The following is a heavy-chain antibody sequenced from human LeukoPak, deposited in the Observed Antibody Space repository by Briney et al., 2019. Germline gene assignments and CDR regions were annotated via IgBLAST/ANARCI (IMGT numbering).Heavy chain of an antibody. CDR3: ARDLGTTYYYDSSGYYYGLKYNWFDP. CDR2: INPNSGGT. J-gene: IGHJ5*02. D-gene: IGHD3-22*01. V-gene: IGHV1-2*06. CDR1: GYTFTGYY. Sequence: ASVKVSCKASGYTFTGYYMHWVRQAPGQGLEWMGRINPNSGGTNYAQKFQGRVTMTRDTSISTAYMELSRLRSDDTAVYYCARDLGTTYYYDSSGYYYGLKYNWFDPWGRGTLVTVSS.